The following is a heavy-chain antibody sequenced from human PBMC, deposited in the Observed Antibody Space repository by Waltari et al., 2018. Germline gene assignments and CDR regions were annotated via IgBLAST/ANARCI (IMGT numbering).Heavy chain of an antibody. CDR2: IYTRGST. CDR1: GGSISSGSYY. D-gene: IGHD3-22*01. Sequence: QVQLQESGPGLVKPSQTLSLTCTVSGGSISSGSYYWSWIRQPAGKGLEWIGRIYTRGSTNYNPSLKSRVTISGDTSKNQFSRKLSSVTAADTAVYYCARGRDYYDSSGYYYFDYWGQGTLVTVSS. CDR3: ARGRDYYDSSGYYYFDY. J-gene: IGHJ4*02. V-gene: IGHV4-61*02.